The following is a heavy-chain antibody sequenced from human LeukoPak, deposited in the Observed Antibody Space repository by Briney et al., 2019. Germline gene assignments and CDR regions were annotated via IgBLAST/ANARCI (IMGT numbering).Heavy chain of an antibody. V-gene: IGHV4-4*07. CDR3: ARQARITMVRGPFDY. CDR1: GGSISSYY. D-gene: IGHD3-10*01. J-gene: IGHJ4*02. Sequence: SETLSLTCTVSGGSISSYYWSWIRQPAGKGLEWIGRIYTSGSTNYNPSLKSRVTMSVDTSKNQFSLKLSSVTAADTAVYYCARQARITMVRGPFDYWGQGTLVTVSS. CDR2: IYTSGST.